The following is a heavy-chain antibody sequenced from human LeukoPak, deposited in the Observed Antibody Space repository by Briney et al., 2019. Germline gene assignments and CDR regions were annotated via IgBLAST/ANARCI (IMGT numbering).Heavy chain of an antibody. D-gene: IGHD5/OR15-5a*01. CDR1: GYTFTVYY. CDR3: ARVEEGPLKVYARLYYFDY. CDR2: INPNSGGT. J-gene: IGHJ4*02. V-gene: IGHV1-2*02. Sequence: ASVRVSCTASGYTFTVYYMHWVRQAPGQGGEGMGWINPNSGGTNYTQKFQGRVTMTTDTSTSTAYMELRSLRSDDTAVYYCARVEEGPLKVYARLYYFDYWGQGTLVTVSS.